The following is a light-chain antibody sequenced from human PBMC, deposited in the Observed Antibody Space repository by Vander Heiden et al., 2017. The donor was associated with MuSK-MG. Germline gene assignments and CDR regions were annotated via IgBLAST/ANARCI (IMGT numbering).Light chain of an antibody. V-gene: IGKV1-27*01. CDR1: QGISNY. J-gene: IGKJ4*01. CDR2: AAS. Sequence: LQMTPSPPSLSASLGDRVTITCRASQGISNYLAWYQQKPGKVPKLLIYAASTLQSGVPSRFSGSGSGTDFTLTISSLQPEDVATYYCQKYNSAPRTFGGGTKVEIK. CDR3: QKYNSAPRT.